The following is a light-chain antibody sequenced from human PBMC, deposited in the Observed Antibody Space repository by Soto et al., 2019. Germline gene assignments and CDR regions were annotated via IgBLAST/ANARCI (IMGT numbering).Light chain of an antibody. V-gene: IGKV3-20*01. CDR2: GAS. CDR1: QSVSSSY. Sequence: EIVLTQSPGTLSLSPGERATLSCRASQSVSSSYLAWYQQKPGQAPRLLIYGASSRATGIPDRFSGSASGTDFTPTISRLEPEDFAVYYCQQYGSLWTFGQGTKVDIK. J-gene: IGKJ1*01. CDR3: QQYGSLWT.